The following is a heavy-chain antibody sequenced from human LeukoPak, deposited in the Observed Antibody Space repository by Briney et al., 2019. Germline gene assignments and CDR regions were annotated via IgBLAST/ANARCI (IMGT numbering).Heavy chain of an antibody. CDR3: ARHPLYYYYHYMDV. CDR1: GGSFSGYY. Sequence: SETLSLTCAVYGGSFSGYYWSWIRQPPGKGLEWIGEINHSGSTNYNPSLKSRVTISVDTSKNQFSLKLSSVTAADTAVYYCARHPLYYYYHYMDVWGKGTTVTISS. J-gene: IGHJ6*03. V-gene: IGHV4-34*01. CDR2: INHSGST.